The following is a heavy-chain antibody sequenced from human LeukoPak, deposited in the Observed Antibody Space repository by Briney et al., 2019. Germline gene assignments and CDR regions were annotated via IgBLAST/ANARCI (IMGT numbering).Heavy chain of an antibody. CDR2: ISYDGSNK. CDR3: ARARSYYIPFDAFDI. D-gene: IGHD1-26*01. V-gene: IGHV3-30-3*01. Sequence: PGGSLRLSCAASGFTFSSYAMHWVRQAPGKGLEWVAVISYDGSNKYYADSVKGRFTISRDNSKNTLYLQMNSLRAEDTAVYYCARARSYYIPFDAFDIWGKGTMVTVSS. J-gene: IGHJ3*02. CDR1: GFTFSSYA.